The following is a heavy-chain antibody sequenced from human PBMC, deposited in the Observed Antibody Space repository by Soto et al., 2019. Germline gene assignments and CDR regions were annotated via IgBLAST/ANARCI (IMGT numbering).Heavy chain of an antibody. D-gene: IGHD1-26*01. J-gene: IGHJ3*02. Sequence: LRLSCAASGFTFSSYGMHWVRQAPGKGLEWVAVISYDGSNKYYADSVKGRFTISRDNSKNTLYLQMNSLRAEDTAVYYCANLLIVGPRDAFDIWAQGTMVTVSS. CDR1: GFTFSSYG. V-gene: IGHV3-30*18. CDR3: ANLLIVGPRDAFDI. CDR2: ISYDGSNK.